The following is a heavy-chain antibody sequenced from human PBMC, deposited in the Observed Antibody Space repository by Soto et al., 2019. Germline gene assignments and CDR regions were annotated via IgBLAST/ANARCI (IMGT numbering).Heavy chain of an antibody. D-gene: IGHD3-16*01. J-gene: IGHJ4*02. V-gene: IGHV3-23*01. Sequence: EVQLLESGGAVVQPGGSLRLSCAASGFTFVSHAMNWVRQAPGKGLEWVSVISGSGESTQYADSVKGRFTISSDNSKNTLYLQMNVLRAEDTAVYFCAKDVENSSYDYLNLYYFDHWGQGTLVTVSS. CDR2: ISGSGEST. CDR1: GFTFVSHA. CDR3: AKDVENSSYDYLNLYYFDH.